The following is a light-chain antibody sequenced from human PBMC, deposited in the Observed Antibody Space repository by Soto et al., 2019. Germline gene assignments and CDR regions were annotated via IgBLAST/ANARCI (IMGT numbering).Light chain of an antibody. Sequence: QSVLTQPASVSGSPGQSITISCSGTTSDVGGYDVVSWYQQHPGKAPKLMIFEVNQRASGVSDRFSGSKSGNTASLTISGLQAGDEADYYCCSFAGSSTFWVFGGGTKLTVL. V-gene: IGLV2-23*02. J-gene: IGLJ3*02. CDR1: TSDVGGYDV. CDR2: EVN. CDR3: CSFAGSSTFWV.